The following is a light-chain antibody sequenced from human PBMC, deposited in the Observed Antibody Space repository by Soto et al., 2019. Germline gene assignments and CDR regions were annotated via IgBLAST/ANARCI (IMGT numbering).Light chain of an antibody. CDR1: QSVSSNY. V-gene: IGKV3-20*01. CDR2: GAS. CDR3: QQYGSSPLT. Sequence: EIVLSQSRGTLSLSPGERATLSCRASQSVSSNYLAWYQQKPGQAPRLLIYGASSRATGIPDRFSGSGSGTDFSLTISRLEPEDFAVFYCQQYGSSPLTFGGGTKVDIK. J-gene: IGKJ4*01.